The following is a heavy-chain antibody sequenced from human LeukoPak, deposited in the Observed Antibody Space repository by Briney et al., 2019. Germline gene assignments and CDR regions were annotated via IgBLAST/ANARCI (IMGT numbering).Heavy chain of an antibody. D-gene: IGHD3-22*01. J-gene: IGHJ4*02. CDR2: ISSSSSYI. CDR1: GFIFSNAW. CDR3: ARGADSSGYYYYFDY. V-gene: IGHV3-21*01. Sequence: PGGSLRLSCAASGFIFSNAWMSWVRQAPGKGLEWVSSISSSSSYIYYADSVKGRFTISRDNAKNSLYLKMNSLRAEDTAVYYWARGADSSGYYYYFDYWGQGTLVTVSS.